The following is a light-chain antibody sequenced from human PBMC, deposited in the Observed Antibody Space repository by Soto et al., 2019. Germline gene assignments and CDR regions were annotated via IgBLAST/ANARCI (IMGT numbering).Light chain of an antibody. V-gene: IGKV3-20*01. Sequence: IVLTQSPGTLSLSPGETATLSCRASQAVDSKFLAWYQQNPGQAPRLIMFGVSGRATGVPARXSGGVSGXXXXXXXXXXXPXDFAVYYCQLYGISVPVTFGQGTRLQI. CDR3: QLYGISVPVT. CDR2: GVS. CDR1: QAVDSKF. J-gene: IGKJ5*01.